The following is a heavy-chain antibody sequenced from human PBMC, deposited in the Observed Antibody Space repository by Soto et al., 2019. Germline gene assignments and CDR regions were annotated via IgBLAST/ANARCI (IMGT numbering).Heavy chain of an antibody. V-gene: IGHV3-9*01. D-gene: IGHD6-19*01. J-gene: IGHJ4*02. CDR3: AKVSSGWYGENGWTIFDY. CDR2: ISWNSGSI. CDR1: GFTFDDYA. Sequence: EVQLVESGGGLVQPGRSLRLSCAASGFTFDDYAMHWVRQAPGKGLEWVSGISWNSGSIGYADSVKGRFTISRDDAKNSLYLQMNSLRAEDTALYYCAKVSSGWYGENGWTIFDYWGQGTLVTVSS.